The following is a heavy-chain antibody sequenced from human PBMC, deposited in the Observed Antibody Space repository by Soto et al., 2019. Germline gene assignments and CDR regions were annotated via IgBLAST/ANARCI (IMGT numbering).Heavy chain of an antibody. D-gene: IGHD2-2*01. CDR1: GGSISSGGYY. J-gene: IGHJ4*02. V-gene: IGHV4-31*03. CDR3: ARGRGRYALPRDFDY. Sequence: SGTLSLTCTVSGGSISSGGYYWSWIRQHPGKGLEWIGYIYYSGSTYYNPSLKSRVTISVDTSKNQFSLKLSSVTAADTAVYYCARGRGRYALPRDFDYWGQGTLVTVSS. CDR2: IYYSGST.